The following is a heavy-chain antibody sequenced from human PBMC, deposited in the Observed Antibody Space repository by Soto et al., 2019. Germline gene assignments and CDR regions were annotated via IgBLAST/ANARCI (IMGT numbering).Heavy chain of an antibody. D-gene: IGHD3-3*01. V-gene: IGHV4-39*07. J-gene: IGHJ5*02. Sequence: PSETLSLTCTVSGGSISNPIYYWAWIRQPPGKGLEWIGSIFYSGNTYYNPSLKSRVTMSVDTSKNQFSLKLSSVTAADTSVYYCARRVYYDHNNWFDPWGQGTLVTVSS. CDR2: IFYSGNT. CDR3: ARRVYYDHNNWFDP. CDR1: GGSISNPIYY.